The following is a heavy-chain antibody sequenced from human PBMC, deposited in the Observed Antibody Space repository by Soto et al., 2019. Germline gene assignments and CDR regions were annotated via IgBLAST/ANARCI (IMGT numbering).Heavy chain of an antibody. CDR1: GYSFTSYG. D-gene: IGHD5-12*01. CDR3: AREVVLATNDMDV. CDR2: ISAYNGNT. V-gene: IGHV1-18*01. J-gene: IGHJ6*02. Sequence: GSSVKVSCKASGYSFTSYGISWVRQAPGQGLEWMGWISAYNGNTNYAQKLQGRVTMTTDTSTSTAYMELRSLRSDDTAVYYCAREVVLATNDMDVWGHGSTVTVSS.